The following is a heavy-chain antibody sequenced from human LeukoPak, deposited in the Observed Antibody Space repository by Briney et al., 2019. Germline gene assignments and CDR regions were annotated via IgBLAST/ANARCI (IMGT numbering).Heavy chain of an antibody. CDR1: GASISSSSYY. Sequence: SETLSLTCTVSGASISSSSYYWGWIRQPPGKGLEWIGSIYYSGSTYYNPSLKSRVTISVDTSKNQFSLKLSSVTAADTAVYYCAREVLSSNWFDPWGQGTLVTVSS. CDR3: AREVLSSNWFDP. CDR2: IYYSGST. D-gene: IGHD3-3*01. J-gene: IGHJ5*02. V-gene: IGHV4-39*07.